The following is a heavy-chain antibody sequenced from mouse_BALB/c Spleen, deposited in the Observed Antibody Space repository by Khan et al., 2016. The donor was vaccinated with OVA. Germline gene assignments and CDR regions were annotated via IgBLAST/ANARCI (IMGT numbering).Heavy chain of an antibody. Sequence: EVELVESGGDLVKPGGSLKLSCAAFGFTFSSYSMSWVSQTPDKRLEWVASISSGGDYTYYPDSVKGRFTISRDHAKSTLYMQMSDLKAEDTAMYYITNRLTGSFTYWGQGTLVTVSA. CDR3: TNRLTGSFTY. D-gene: IGHD4-1*01. V-gene: IGHV5-6*01. CDR2: ISSGGDYT. J-gene: IGHJ3*01. CDR1: GFTFSSYS.